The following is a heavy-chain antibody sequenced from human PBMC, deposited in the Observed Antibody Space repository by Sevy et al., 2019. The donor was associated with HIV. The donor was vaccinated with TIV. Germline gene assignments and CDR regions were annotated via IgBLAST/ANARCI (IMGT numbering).Heavy chain of an antibody. CDR3: ARGLRAGYSSSWYYYYYGMDV. Sequence: SETLSLTCAVYGGSFSGYYWSWIRQPPGEGLEWIGEINHSGSTNYNPSLKSRVTISVDTSKNQFSLKLSSVTAADTAVYYCARGLRAGYSSSWYYYYYGMDVWGQGTTVTVSS. CDR2: INHSGST. J-gene: IGHJ6*02. V-gene: IGHV4-34*01. CDR1: GGSFSGYY. D-gene: IGHD6-13*01.